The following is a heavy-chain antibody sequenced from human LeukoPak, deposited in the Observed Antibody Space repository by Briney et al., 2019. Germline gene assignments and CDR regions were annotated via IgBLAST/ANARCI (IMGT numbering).Heavy chain of an antibody. CDR1: GFTFSSYS. CDR3: ARDLSDTMI. J-gene: IGHJ3*02. D-gene: IGHD3-10*01. Sequence: GGSLRLSCAASGFTFSSYSMNWVRQAPGKGLEWVSYISTSSSTIYYADSVKGRFTTSRDNAKNSLFLQMNSLRAEDTAVYYCARDLSDTMIWGQGTMVTVSS. CDR2: ISTSSSTI. V-gene: IGHV3-48*04.